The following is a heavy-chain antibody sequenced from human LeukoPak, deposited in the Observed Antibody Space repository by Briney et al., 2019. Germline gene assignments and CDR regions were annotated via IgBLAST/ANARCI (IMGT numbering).Heavy chain of an antibody. CDR2: IWYDGSNK. D-gene: IGHD6-19*01. V-gene: IGHV3-33*08. CDR3: ARDSSGWYDAGWFDP. CDR1: GYSISSGYY. Sequence: LSLTCTVSGYSISSGYYWGWIRQAPGKGLEWVAVIWYDGSNKYYADSVKGRFTISRDNSKNTLYLQMNSLRAEDTAVYYCARDSSGWYDAGWFDPWGQGTLVTVSS. J-gene: IGHJ5*02.